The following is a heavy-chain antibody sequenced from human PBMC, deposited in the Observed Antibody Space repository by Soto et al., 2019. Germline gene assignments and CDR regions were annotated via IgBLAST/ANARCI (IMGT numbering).Heavy chain of an antibody. CDR1: GFTVSTNF. CDR2: IYSAGST. J-gene: IGHJ6*02. CDR3: ARARMQLWPNYYDDGLDV. D-gene: IGHD5-18*01. Sequence: EVQLVESGGGLVQPGGSLRLSCAASGFTVSTNFMTWVRQAPGKGLEWVSVIYSAGSTFYADSVKGRFTITRDNSXXTXXFQLNSLKAEDTAVYYCARARMQLWPNYYDDGLDVWGQGTTVTVSS. V-gene: IGHV3-66*01.